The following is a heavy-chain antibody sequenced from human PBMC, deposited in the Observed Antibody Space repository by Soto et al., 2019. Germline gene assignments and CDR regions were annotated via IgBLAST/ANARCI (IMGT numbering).Heavy chain of an antibody. Sequence: PGGSLRLSCAASGLTFSKAWMSWVRQAPGKGLEWVGRIKSKTDGGTTDYAAPVKGRFTITRDDSKNTLYLQMSSLKTEDTAVYYCTTDALRFLEWLSYWGQGTLVTVSS. J-gene: IGHJ4*02. CDR3: TTDALRFLEWLSY. V-gene: IGHV3-15*01. D-gene: IGHD3-3*01. CDR2: IKSKTDGGTT. CDR1: GLTFSKAW.